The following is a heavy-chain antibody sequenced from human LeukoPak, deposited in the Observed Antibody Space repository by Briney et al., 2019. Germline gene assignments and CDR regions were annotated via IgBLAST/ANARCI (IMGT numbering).Heavy chain of an antibody. V-gene: IGHV3-30*02. CDR2: LQYDGSNK. CDR1: GFTFSSYG. CDR3: AKDSIRQQLYYFDY. D-gene: IGHD6-13*01. J-gene: IGHJ4*02. Sequence: GGSLRLSCAASGFTFSSYGMHWVRQAPGKGLEWVAFLQYDGSNKYYADSVKGRFTISRDDSKNTLYLQMNSLRAEDTAVYYCAKDSIRQQLYYFDYWGQGTLVTVSS.